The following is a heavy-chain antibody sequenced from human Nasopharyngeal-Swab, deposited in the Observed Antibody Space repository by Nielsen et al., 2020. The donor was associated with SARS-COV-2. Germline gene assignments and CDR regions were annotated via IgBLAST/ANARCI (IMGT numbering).Heavy chain of an antibody. CDR3: ARVQYYYDSSGYYSAQIDY. V-gene: IGHV4-34*01. D-gene: IGHD3-22*01. Sequence: LETLSLTCAVYGGSFSGYYWSWIRQPPGKGREWIGEINHSGSTNYNPSLKSRVTISVDTSKNQFSLKLSSVTAADTAVYYCARVQYYYDSSGYYSAQIDYWGQGTLVTVSS. CDR1: GGSFSGYY. J-gene: IGHJ4*02. CDR2: INHSGST.